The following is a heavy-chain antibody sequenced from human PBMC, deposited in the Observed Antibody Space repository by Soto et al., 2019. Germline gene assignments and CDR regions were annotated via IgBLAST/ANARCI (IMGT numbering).Heavy chain of an antibody. J-gene: IGHJ6*02. CDR3: ARGQTYYDFWSGYPYYYYYGMDV. Sequence: QVQLQESGPGLVKPSETLSLTCTVSGGSISSYYWSWIRQPAGKGLEWIGRIYTSGSTNYNPSLKSRVTMSVDTSKNQFSLNLSSVTAADTAVYYCARGQTYYDFWSGYPYYYYYGMDVWGQGTTVTVSS. D-gene: IGHD3-3*01. CDR1: GGSISSYY. V-gene: IGHV4-4*07. CDR2: IYTSGST.